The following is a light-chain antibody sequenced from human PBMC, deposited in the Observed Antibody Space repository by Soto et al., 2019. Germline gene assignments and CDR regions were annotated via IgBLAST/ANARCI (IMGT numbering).Light chain of an antibody. Sequence: DIQMTQSPSSLSAAVGDSVTITCRASQRITSRLAWYQQKPEKAPKALIYGKSHLQSWVPSRFRGSGSGTDFSLTITGLQPEDFATYYCQQYESFPPTFGGGTKVEVK. J-gene: IGKJ4*01. CDR1: QRITSR. V-gene: IGKV1D-16*01. CDR2: GKS. CDR3: QQYESFPPT.